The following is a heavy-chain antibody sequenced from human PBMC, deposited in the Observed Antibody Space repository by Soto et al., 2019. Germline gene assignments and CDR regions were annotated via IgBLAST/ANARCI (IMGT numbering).Heavy chain of an antibody. Sequence: LRLSCAASGFTFISYGMHWVRQAPGKGLEWVAVIWYDGSNKYYADSVKGRFTISRDNSKNTLYLQMNSLRAEDTAVYYCARDLRVGALAFDIWGQGTMVTVSS. CDR2: IWYDGSNK. V-gene: IGHV3-33*01. CDR1: GFTFISYG. J-gene: IGHJ3*02. CDR3: ARDLRVGALAFDI. D-gene: IGHD1-26*01.